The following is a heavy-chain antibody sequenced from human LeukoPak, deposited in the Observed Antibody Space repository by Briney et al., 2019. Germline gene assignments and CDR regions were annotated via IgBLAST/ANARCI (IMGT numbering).Heavy chain of an antibody. CDR2: ISSTSSAR. CDR3: ARVIGSYGDSAY. Sequence: GGSLRLSCTASGFKFSYFSMNWARQAPGKGLEWLSYISSTSSARYYADSVKGRFTISRDNAKNSLYLQMDSLRAEDTAIYYCARVIGSYGDSAYWGQGTLVTVSS. V-gene: IGHV3-48*04. CDR1: GFKFSYFS. D-gene: IGHD3-16*01. J-gene: IGHJ4*02.